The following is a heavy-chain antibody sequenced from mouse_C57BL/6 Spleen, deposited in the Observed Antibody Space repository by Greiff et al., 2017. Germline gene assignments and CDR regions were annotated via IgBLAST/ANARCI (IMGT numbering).Heavy chain of an antibody. CDR2: IDPEDGGT. J-gene: IGHJ3*01. CDR1: GFNIKDYY. D-gene: IGHD3-2*02. Sequence: EVKLQESGAELVRPGASVKLSCTASGFNIKDYYMHWVKQTPEQGLEWIGRIDPEDGGTEYAPKFQGKATMTADTSSNTAYMQLSSLTSEDTTVYYWTTKGSSGYVDWFAYWGQGTLVTVSA. CDR3: TTKGSSGYVDWFAY. V-gene: IGHV14-1*01.